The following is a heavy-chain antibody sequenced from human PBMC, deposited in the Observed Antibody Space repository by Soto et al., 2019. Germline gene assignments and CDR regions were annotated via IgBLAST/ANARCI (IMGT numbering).Heavy chain of an antibody. Sequence: PGESLKISCKGSGYSFTSYWIGWVRQMPGKGLEWMGIIYPGDSDTRYSPSFQGQVTISADKSISTAYLQWSSLKASDTAMYYCARDRSTRVYYYYGMDVWGQGTTVTVSS. CDR3: ARDRSTRVYYYYGMDV. CDR2: IYPGDSDT. CDR1: GYSFTSYW. D-gene: IGHD2-2*01. J-gene: IGHJ6*02. V-gene: IGHV5-51*01.